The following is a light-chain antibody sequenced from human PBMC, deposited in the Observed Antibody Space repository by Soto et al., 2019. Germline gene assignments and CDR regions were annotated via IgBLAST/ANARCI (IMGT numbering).Light chain of an antibody. J-gene: IGLJ2*01. CDR3: CSYTSLRTVI. V-gene: IGLV2-14*01. CDR2: AVS. Sequence: QSALTQPASVSGSPGQSITISCTGTSSDVGGYNHVSWYQHSPGKAPKLILFAVSDRPSGVSHRFSGSKSGNTASLTISGFQAEDEADYYCCSYTSLRTVIFGGGTKVTVL. CDR1: SSDVGGYNH.